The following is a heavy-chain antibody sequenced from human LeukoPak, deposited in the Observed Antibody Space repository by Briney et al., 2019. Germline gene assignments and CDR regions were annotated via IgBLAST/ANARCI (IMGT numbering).Heavy chain of an antibody. CDR3: ARDCSSTSCYPDPYFDY. CDR1: GFTFSDYY. CDR2: ISSSGSTI. Sequence: GGSLRLSCAASGFTFSDYYMSWIRQAPGKGLEWVSYISSSGSTIYYADSVKGRFTISRDNAKNSLYLQMNSLRAEDTAVYYCARDCSSTSCYPDPYFDYWGQGTLVTVSS. D-gene: IGHD2-2*01. J-gene: IGHJ4*02. V-gene: IGHV3-11*04.